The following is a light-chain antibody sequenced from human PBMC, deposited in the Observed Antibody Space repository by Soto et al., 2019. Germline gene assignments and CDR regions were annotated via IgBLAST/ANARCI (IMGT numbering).Light chain of an antibody. CDR3: SSFTSTTILV. CDR2: EVS. V-gene: IGLV2-14*01. J-gene: IGLJ2*01. CDR1: SSDIGTYNY. Sequence: QSALTQPASVSGSPGQSITISCTGSSSDIGTYNYVSWYQHSPGKAPKLIIYEVSNRPSGISNRFSGSKSGNTASLTISGLQAEDEADYHCSSFTSTTILVFGGGTQLTVL.